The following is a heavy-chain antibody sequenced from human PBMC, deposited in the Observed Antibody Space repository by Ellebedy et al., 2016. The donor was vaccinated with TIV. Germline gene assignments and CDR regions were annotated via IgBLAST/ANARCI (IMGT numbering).Heavy chain of an antibody. V-gene: IGHV1-2*02. D-gene: IGHD3-10*01. Sequence: AASVKVSCKASGYVFTDYHIHWVRQAPGQGLEWMGWINPNSGGTNNAQKFQGRVTMTRDTSISTVYMELSRLRSDDTAIYYCARERITKVAGYFGMDVWGQGTTVTVSS. CDR1: GYVFTDYH. CDR2: INPNSGGT. CDR3: ARERITKVAGYFGMDV. J-gene: IGHJ6*02.